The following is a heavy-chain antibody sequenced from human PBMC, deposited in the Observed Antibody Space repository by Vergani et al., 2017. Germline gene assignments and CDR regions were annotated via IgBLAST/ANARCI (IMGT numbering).Heavy chain of an antibody. V-gene: IGHV4-34*01. Sequence: QVQLQQWGAGLLKPSETLSLTCAVYGGSFSGYYWSWIRQPPGKGLEWIGEINESGSTNYKPSLKSRVTISVDTSKNQFSLKLSSVTAADTAVYCCAGGGSPYYYDSSGYSPDYWGQGTLVTVSS. CDR1: GGSFSGYY. CDR2: INESGST. CDR3: AGGGSPYYYDSSGYSPDY. D-gene: IGHD3-22*01. J-gene: IGHJ4*02.